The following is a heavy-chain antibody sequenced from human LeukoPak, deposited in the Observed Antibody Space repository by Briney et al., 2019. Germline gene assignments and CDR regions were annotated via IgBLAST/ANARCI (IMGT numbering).Heavy chain of an antibody. J-gene: IGHJ4*02. CDR2: ISSSSSNNI. V-gene: IGHV3-48*02. D-gene: IGHD2/OR15-2a*01. Sequence: GGSLRLSCAASGFTFSRFGMNWVRQAPGKGLEWVSYISSSSSNNIYYADSVKGRFTISRDNAKNSLYLQMNSLRDEDTAVYYCARDIITFFDYWGQGTLVTVSS. CDR1: GFTFSRFG. CDR3: ARDIITFFDY.